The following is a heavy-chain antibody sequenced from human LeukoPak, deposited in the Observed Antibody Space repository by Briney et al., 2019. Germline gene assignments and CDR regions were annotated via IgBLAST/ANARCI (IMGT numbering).Heavy chain of an antibody. CDR1: GGTLSSYT. V-gene: IGHV1-69*02. J-gene: IGHJ4*02. CDR2: IIPILGIA. CDR3: ARAPTGDPLLGY. Sequence: SVKVSCKASGGTLSSYTISWVRQAPGQGLEWMGRIIPILGIANYAQKFQGRVTITADKSTSTAYRELSSLRSEDTAVYYCARAPTGDPLLGYWGQGTLVTVSS.